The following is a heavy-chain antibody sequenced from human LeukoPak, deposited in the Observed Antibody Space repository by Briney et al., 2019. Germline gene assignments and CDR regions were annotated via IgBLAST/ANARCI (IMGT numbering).Heavy chain of an antibody. J-gene: IGHJ4*02. CDR3: ARVGATKSFDY. CDR1: GGSISSGGYS. D-gene: IGHD1-26*01. V-gene: IGHV4-30-2*01. Sequence: SETLSLTCAVSGGSISSGGYSWSWIRQPPGKGLEWIGYIYHSGSTYYNPSLKSRVTISVDRSKNQSSLKLSSVTAADTAVYYCARVGATKSFDYWGQGTLVTVSS. CDR2: IYHSGST.